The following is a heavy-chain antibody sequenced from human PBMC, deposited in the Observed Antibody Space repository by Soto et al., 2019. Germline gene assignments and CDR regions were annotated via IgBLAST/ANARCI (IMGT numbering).Heavy chain of an antibody. J-gene: IGHJ4*02. CDR1: GFTFSSYG. D-gene: IGHD2-15*01. CDR2: ISYDGSNK. V-gene: IGHV3-30*18. CDR3: AKVRQVVVAATALDY. Sequence: QVPLVESGGGVVQPGRSLRLSCAASGFTFSSYGMHWVRQAPGKGLEWVAVISYDGSNKYYADSVKGRFTISRDNSKNTLYLQMNSLRAEDTAVYYCAKVRQVVVAATALDYWGQGTLVTVSS.